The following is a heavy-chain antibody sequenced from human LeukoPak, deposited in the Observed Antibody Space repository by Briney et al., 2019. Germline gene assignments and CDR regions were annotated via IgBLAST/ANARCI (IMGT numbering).Heavy chain of an antibody. V-gene: IGHV4-4*07. CDR1: GGSISSYY. CDR2: IYTSGST. J-gene: IGHJ6*03. Sequence: PSETLSLTCTVSGGSISSYYWSWIRQPAGKGLEWIGRIYTSGSTNYNPSLKSRVTMSVDTSKNQFSLKLSSVTAADTAVYYCARNYGDYEYGYYYYYIDVWGKGTTVTISS. D-gene: IGHD4-17*01. CDR3: ARNYGDYEYGYYYYYIDV.